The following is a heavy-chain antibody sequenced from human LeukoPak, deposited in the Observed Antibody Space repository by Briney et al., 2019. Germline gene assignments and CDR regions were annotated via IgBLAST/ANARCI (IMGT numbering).Heavy chain of an antibody. Sequence: ASVKVSFKASGYTFTSYDINWVRQATGQGREWMGWMNPNSGNTGYAQKFQGRVTMTRNTSISTAYMELSSLRSEDTAVYYCARVGSSSWYSRFDPWGQGTLVTVSS. CDR1: GYTFTSYD. D-gene: IGHD6-13*01. J-gene: IGHJ5*02. CDR2: MNPNSGNT. V-gene: IGHV1-8*01. CDR3: ARVGSSSWYSRFDP.